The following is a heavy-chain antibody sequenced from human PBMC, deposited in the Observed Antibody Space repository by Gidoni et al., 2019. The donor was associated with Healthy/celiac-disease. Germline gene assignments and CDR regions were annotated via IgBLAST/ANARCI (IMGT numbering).Heavy chain of an antibody. CDR2: IDWDDDK. D-gene: IGHD1-26*01. CDR1: GFSLSTSGMC. CDR3: ERTLNSGSYNGWFDP. V-gene: IGHV2-70*01. J-gene: IGHJ5*02. Sequence: QVTLRESGPALVKPTQTLTLTCTFSGFSLSTSGMCVSWIRQPPGKALVWLALIDWDDDKYYSTSLKTRLTISKDTSKNQVVLTMTNMDPVDTATYYCERTLNSGSYNGWFDPWGQGTLVTVSS.